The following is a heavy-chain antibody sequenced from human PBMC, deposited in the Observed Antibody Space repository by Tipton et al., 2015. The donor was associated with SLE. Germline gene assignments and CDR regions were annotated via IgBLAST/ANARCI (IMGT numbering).Heavy chain of an antibody. J-gene: IGHJ3*02. CDR1: GYTFTSYY. CDR3: ARGDRTHDAFDI. V-gene: IGHV1-46*01. Sequence: QLVQSGAEVKKPGASVKVSCKASGYTFTSYYMHWVRQAPGQGLEWMGIINPRGGSTSYAQKFQGRVTMTRDTSTSTVYMELSSLRSEDTAVYYWARGDRTHDAFDIWGQGTMVTVSS. CDR2: INPRGGST.